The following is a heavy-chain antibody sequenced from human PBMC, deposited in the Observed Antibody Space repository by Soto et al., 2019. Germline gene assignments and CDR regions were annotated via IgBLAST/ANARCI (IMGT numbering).Heavy chain of an antibody. CDR1: GFSLSTTGVC. CDR2: IYWDDDK. J-gene: IGHJ4*02. D-gene: IGHD3-22*01. Sequence: QITLKESGPTLVKPTQTLTLTCTFSGFSLSTTGVCVGWIRQPPGKALEWLALIYWDDDKRYSPSLKSRLPITKDTSKNRVVLTMTNMDPVDTATYFCAQSRDYDSAGEYFEYWGQGTLVTVSS. CDR3: AQSRDYDSAGEYFEY. V-gene: IGHV2-5*02.